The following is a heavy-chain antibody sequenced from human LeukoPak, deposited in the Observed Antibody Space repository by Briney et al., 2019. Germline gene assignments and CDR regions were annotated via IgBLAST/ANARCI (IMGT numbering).Heavy chain of an antibody. CDR1: GGSISDYY. CDR2: IYTSGST. V-gene: IGHV4-4*07. Sequence: SETLSLTCTVSGGSISDYYWSWIRQPAGKGLEWIGRIYTSGSTNHNPSLKSRVTMSVDTSKNQFSLKLSSVTAADTAVYYCARGYYDILTGYFTGSYWGQGTLVTVSS. D-gene: IGHD3-9*01. J-gene: IGHJ4*02. CDR3: ARGYYDILTGYFTGSY.